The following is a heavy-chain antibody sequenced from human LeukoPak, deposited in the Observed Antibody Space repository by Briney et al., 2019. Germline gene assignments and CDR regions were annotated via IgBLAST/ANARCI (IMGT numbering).Heavy chain of an antibody. CDR1: GGTFSSYA. Sequence: ASVKVSCKASGGTFSSYAISWVRQAPGQGLEWMGRIIPILGIANYAQKFQGRVTITADKSTSTAYMDLSSLTSEDTAVYYCAREPDVDLSTFRGDAFDIWGQGTMVTVSS. CDR3: AREPDVDLSTFRGDAFDI. V-gene: IGHV1-69*04. CDR2: IIPILGIA. J-gene: IGHJ3*02. D-gene: IGHD5-24*01.